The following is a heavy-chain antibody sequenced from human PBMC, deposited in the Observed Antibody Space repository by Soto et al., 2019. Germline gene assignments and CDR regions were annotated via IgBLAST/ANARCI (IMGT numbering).Heavy chain of an antibody. CDR1: GFTFDDYA. V-gene: IGHV3-9*01. CDR3: AKGQYSSSSYGMDV. Sequence: EVQLVESGGGLVQPGRSLRLSCAASGFTFDDYAMHWVRQAPGKGLEWVSGISWNSGSIGYADSVKGRFTSSRDNAKNSLYLQMNSLRAEDTALYYCAKGQYSSSSYGMDVWGQGTTVTVSS. J-gene: IGHJ6*02. D-gene: IGHD6-13*01. CDR2: ISWNSGSI.